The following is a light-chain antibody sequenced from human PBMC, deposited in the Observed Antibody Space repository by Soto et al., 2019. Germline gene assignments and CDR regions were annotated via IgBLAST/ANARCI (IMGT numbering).Light chain of an antibody. CDR1: QSVSTY. J-gene: IGKJ4*01. CDR2: DGS. Sequence: EIVLTQSPVTLSLSPGGRATLSCRASQSVSTYLAWYQQKPGQAPRLVIYDGSNRATGIPARFSGSGSGTDFTLTISSLEPEDFAVYYCQQRSKWLTFGGGTKVEIK. V-gene: IGKV3-11*01. CDR3: QQRSKWLT.